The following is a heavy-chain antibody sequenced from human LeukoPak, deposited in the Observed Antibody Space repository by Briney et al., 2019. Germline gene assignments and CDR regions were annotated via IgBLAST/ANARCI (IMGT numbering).Heavy chain of an antibody. CDR2: ISYDGSNK. CDR1: GFTFSSYG. V-gene: IGHV3-30*18. J-gene: IGHJ4*02. Sequence: GGSLRLSCAASGFTFSSYGIHWVRQAPGKGLEWVAVISYDGSNKYYADSVKGRFTISRDNSKNTLYLQMNSLRAEDTAVYYCAKGSGGDYFDYWGQGTLVTVSS. CDR3: AKGSGGDYFDY. D-gene: IGHD3-10*01.